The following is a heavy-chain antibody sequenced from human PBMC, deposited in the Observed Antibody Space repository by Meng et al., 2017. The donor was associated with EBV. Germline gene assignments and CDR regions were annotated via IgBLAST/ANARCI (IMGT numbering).Heavy chain of an antibody. D-gene: IGHD3-10*01. V-gene: IGHV1-69*01. Sequence: QVQWVLAAAAVKKPGSSVKVSVKTSGGPFRYFAISWVRQAPGQGLESLGGVLPRLGAPNYAQKFHGRVKITADESTSTHYMDLSSLRSEDTAIYYCASESGRGYTPDYWGQGTLVTVSS. CDR1: GGPFRYFA. J-gene: IGHJ4*02. CDR2: VLPRLGAP. CDR3: ASESGRGYTPDY.